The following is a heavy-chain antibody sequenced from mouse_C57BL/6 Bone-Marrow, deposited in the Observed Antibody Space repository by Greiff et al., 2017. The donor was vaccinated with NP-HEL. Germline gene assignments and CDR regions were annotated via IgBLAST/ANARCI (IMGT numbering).Heavy chain of an antibody. J-gene: IGHJ4*01. CDR2: IDPETGGT. D-gene: IGHD2-1*01. CDR3: TRLGSLWYGGAMDC. CDR1: GYTFTDYE. Sequence: VKLQESGAELVRPGASVTLSCKASGYTFTDYEMHWVKQTPVHGLEWIGAIDPETGGTAYNQKFKGKAILTADKSSSTAYMELRSLTSEDSAVYYCTRLGSLWYGGAMDCWGQGTSVTVSS. V-gene: IGHV1-15*01.